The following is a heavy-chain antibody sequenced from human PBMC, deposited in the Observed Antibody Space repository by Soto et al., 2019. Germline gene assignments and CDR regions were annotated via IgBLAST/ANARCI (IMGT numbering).Heavy chain of an antibody. V-gene: IGHV4-39*01. J-gene: IGHJ5*02. Sequence: PSETLSLTCTVSGASISVHSYYWTWIRQPPGKGLEWIGSSYYSGTTYFNPSLKSRATISVDTSKNQFSLRLTSVTAADTAIYYCTRTYNWNDNYFDPWGPGDLVTVSS. CDR1: GASISVHSYY. D-gene: IGHD1-20*01. CDR3: TRTYNWNDNYFDP. CDR2: SYYSGTT.